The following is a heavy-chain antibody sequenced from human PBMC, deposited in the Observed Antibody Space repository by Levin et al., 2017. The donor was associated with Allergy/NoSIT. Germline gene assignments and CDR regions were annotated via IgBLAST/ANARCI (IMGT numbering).Heavy chain of an antibody. CDR3: ARSRFIVPAARVPMDV. Sequence: GGSLRLSCAASGFTFSSYAMHWVRQAPGKGLEWVAVISYDGSNKYYADSVKGRFTISRDNSKNTLYLQMNSLRAEDTAVYYCARSRFIVPAARVPMDVWGKGTTVTVSS. CDR1: GFTFSSYA. J-gene: IGHJ6*03. V-gene: IGHV3-30-3*01. CDR2: ISYDGSNK. D-gene: IGHD2-2*01.